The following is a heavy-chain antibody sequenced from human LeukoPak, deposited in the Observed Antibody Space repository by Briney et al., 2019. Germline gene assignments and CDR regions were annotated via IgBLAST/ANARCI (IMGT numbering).Heavy chain of an antibody. J-gene: IGHJ4*02. CDR1: GSSISSYY. CDR2: VYYSGST. V-gene: IGHV4-59*01. D-gene: IGHD6-19*01. CDR3: ARGSGWYYY. Sequence: PAETLSLTCIVSGSSISSYYWSWIRQPPGKGLEWIGYVYYSGSTNYNPSLKSRVTISVDMSKNQFSVKLSSVTAADTAVYYCARGSGWYYYWGQGTLVTVSS.